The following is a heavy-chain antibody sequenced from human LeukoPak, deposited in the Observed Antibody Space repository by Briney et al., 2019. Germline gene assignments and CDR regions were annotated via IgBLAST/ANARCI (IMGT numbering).Heavy chain of an antibody. CDR1: GGSFSGYY. J-gene: IGHJ4*02. V-gene: IGHV4-34*01. D-gene: IGHD6-19*01. CDR2: INHSGST. CDR3: AGGSSGWYAFDY. Sequence: SETLSLTCAVSGGSFSGYYWSWIRQPPGKGLEWIGEINHSGSTNYNPSLKSRVTISVDTSKNQFSLKLSSVTAADTAVYYCAGGSSGWYAFDYWGQGTLVTVSS.